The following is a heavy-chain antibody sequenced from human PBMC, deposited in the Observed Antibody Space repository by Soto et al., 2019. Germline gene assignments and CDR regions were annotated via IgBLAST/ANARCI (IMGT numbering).Heavy chain of an antibody. CDR3: ARAGEAASGKNDFDM. V-gene: IGHV6-1*01. CDR1: GDSVSISIAG. CDR2: TYYRSKWYN. J-gene: IGHJ3*02. Sequence: SRTLSLTCAISGDSVSISIAGCSWIRLSASRGLEWLGKTYYRSKWYNEYAELVKTRITINPETSKNQFSLHLSSVTPEDTAVYYCARAGEAASGKNDFDMWGQGTMVTVSS. D-gene: IGHD6-13*01.